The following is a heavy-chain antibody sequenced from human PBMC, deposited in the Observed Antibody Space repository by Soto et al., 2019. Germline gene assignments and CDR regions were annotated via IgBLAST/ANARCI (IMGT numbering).Heavy chain of an antibody. CDR3: TRPGDSNYDFGYMDV. D-gene: IGHD5-12*01. CDR1: GFAFSSYA. CDR2: ISGSGGST. V-gene: IGHV3-23*01. J-gene: IGHJ6*03. Sequence: GGSLRLSCAASGFAFSSYAMSWVRQAPGKGLEWASAISGSGGSTYYADSVKGRFTISRDNSKNTLYLQMNSLRAEDTAVYYCTRPGDSNYDFGYMDVWGKGTTVTVSS.